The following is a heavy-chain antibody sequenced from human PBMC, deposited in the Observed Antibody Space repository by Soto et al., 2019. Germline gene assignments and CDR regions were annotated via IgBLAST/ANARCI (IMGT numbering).Heavy chain of an antibody. Sequence: SETLSLTCTVSGGSISSSSYYWGWARQPPGKGLEWIGSIYYSGSTYYNPSLKSRVTISVDTSKNQFSLKLSSVTAADTAVYYCARGPFTYDIVVVVAAMGAFDIWGQGTMVTVSS. CDR2: IYYSGST. CDR3: ARGPFTYDIVVVVAAMGAFDI. V-gene: IGHV4-39*07. J-gene: IGHJ3*02. CDR1: GGSISSSSYY. D-gene: IGHD2-15*01.